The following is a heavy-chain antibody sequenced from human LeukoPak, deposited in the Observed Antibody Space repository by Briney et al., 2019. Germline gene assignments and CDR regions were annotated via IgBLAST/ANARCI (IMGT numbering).Heavy chain of an antibody. Sequence: GGSLRLSCAASGFTFSDYYMSWIRQAPGKGLEWVAVIWYDGRTQFYAESVKGRSAVSRDNSKNTLYLQMNSLRAEDTAVYYCVIWDYFDYWGQGTLVTVSS. CDR3: VIWDYFDY. D-gene: IGHD3-16*01. CDR2: IWYDGRTQ. CDR1: GFTFSDYY. J-gene: IGHJ4*02. V-gene: IGHV3-33*08.